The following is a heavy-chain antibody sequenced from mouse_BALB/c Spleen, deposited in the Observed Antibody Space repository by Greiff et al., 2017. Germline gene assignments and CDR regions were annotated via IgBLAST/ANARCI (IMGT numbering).Heavy chain of an antibody. V-gene: IGHV1-69*02. CDR3: TRSLLRRYFDY. CDR1: GYTFTSYW. D-gene: IGHD1-1*01. Sequence: VQLQQPGAELVRPGASVKLSCKASGYTFTSYWINWVKQRPGQGLEWIGNIYPSDSYTNYNQKFKDKATLTVDKSSSTAYMQLSSPTSEDSAVYYCTRSLLRRYFDYWGQGTTLTVSS. CDR2: IYPSDSYT. J-gene: IGHJ2*01.